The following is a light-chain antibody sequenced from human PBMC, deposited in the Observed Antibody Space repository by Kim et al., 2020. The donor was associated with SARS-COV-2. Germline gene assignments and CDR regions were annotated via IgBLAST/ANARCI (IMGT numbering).Light chain of an antibody. J-gene: IGLJ1*01. CDR3: QSYDNGLSAYV. Sequence: RVTISCTENSSNIGAGYDIHWYQQLPGTAPKLLIYANNQRPSGVPDRFSGSKSGTSASLAITGLQAEDEADYYCQSYDNGLSAYVFGTGTKVTVL. CDR1: SSNIGAGYD. V-gene: IGLV1-40*01. CDR2: ANN.